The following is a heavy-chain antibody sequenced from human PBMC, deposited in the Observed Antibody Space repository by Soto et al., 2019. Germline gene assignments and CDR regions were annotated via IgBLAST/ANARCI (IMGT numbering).Heavy chain of an antibody. D-gene: IGHD3-3*01. CDR3: TTSISGLVTGH. V-gene: IGHV3-15*07. J-gene: IGHJ4*02. Sequence: EVQLVESGGGLVKPGGSLRLSCAASGFTFSNAWMNWVRQAPGKGLEWVGRIRSNADGGTADYAAPAKGRFTFSRDDSQNTLFLQMNSLKTEDTAVYFCTTSISGLVTGHWGQGTLVTVSS. CDR1: GFTFSNAW. CDR2: IRSNADGGTA.